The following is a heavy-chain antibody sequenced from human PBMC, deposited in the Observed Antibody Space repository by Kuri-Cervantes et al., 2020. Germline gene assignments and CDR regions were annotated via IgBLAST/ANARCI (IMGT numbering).Heavy chain of an antibody. Sequence: GSLRLSCTVSGGSISSSSYYWGWIRQPPGKGLEWIGSIYYSGSTYYNPSLKSRVTISVDTSKNQFSLKLSSVTAADTAVYYCARVGWFGELLEAWGGNFDYWGQGTLVTVSS. V-gene: IGHV4-39*07. D-gene: IGHD3-10*01. CDR2: IYYSGST. CDR1: GGSISSSSYY. CDR3: ARVGWFGELLEAWGGNFDY. J-gene: IGHJ4*02.